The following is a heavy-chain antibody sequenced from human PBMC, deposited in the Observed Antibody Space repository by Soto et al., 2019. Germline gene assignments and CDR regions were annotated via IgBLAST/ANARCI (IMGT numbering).Heavy chain of an antibody. Sequence: SETLSLTCTVSGGSITSGDYHWSWIPQPPGKGLEWIGYIYYSGSTYYNPSLKSRVTISVDTSKNQFSLKLSSVTAADTAVYYCARGESCTNGVCYHGMDVWGQGTTVTVSS. V-gene: IGHV4-30-4*01. CDR3: ARGESCTNGVCYHGMDV. J-gene: IGHJ6*02. D-gene: IGHD2-8*01. CDR1: GGSITSGDYH. CDR2: IYYSGST.